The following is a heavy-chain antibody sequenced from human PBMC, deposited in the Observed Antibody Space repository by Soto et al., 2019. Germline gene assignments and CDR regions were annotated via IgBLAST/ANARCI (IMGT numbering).Heavy chain of an antibody. D-gene: IGHD3-9*01. Sequence: SETLSLTCSAIVISTSSSNYYWSRCRQQPGKGLEWIGSIYYRGNTYYNPSLQTRVTISLDKSKSQFSLRLNSVTAADSAVYFCARLEGLATISYYFDFWGQGAQVTVSS. CDR3: ARLEGLATISYYFDF. CDR1: VISTSSSNYY. V-gene: IGHV4-39*01. J-gene: IGHJ4*02. CDR2: IYYRGNT.